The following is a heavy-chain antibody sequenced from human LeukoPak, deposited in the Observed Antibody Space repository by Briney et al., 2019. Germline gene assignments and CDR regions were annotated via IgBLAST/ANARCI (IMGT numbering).Heavy chain of an antibody. J-gene: IGHJ6*02. CDR2: ISAYNGNT. CDR3: ARSSPGTYYYYYYGMDV. Sequence: ASVKVSCKASGYTFTSYGISWVRRAPGQGLEWMGWISAYNGNTNYAQKLQGRVTMTTDTSTSTAYMKLRSLRSDDTAVYYCARSSPGTYYYYYYGMDVWGQGTTVTVSS. D-gene: IGHD3-10*01. V-gene: IGHV1-18*01. CDR1: GYTFTSYG.